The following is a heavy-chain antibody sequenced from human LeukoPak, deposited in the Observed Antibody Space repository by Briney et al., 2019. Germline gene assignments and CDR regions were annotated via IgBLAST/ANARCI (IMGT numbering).Heavy chain of an antibody. J-gene: IGHJ4*02. Sequence: SVKVSCKASGGTFSSYAISWVRQAPGQGLEWMGRIIPILGIANYAQKFQGRVTITADKSTSTAYMELSSLRSEDTAVYYCARLYHHYDSSGPTDPFDYWDQGTLVTVSS. CDR2: IIPILGIA. CDR1: GGTFSSYA. CDR3: ARLYHHYDSSGPTDPFDY. D-gene: IGHD3-22*01. V-gene: IGHV1-69*04.